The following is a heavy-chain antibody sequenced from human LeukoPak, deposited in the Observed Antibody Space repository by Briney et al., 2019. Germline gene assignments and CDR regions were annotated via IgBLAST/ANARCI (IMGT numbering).Heavy chain of an antibody. CDR3: ATIAAAELINYFDY. CDR1: GYSISSGYY. CDR2: IYHSGST. D-gene: IGHD6-13*01. V-gene: IGHV4-38-2*01. J-gene: IGHJ4*02. Sequence: SETLSLTCAVSGYSISSGYYWGWIRQPPGKGLEWIGSIYHSGSTYYNLSLKSRVTISVDTSKNQFSLKLSSVTAADTAVYYCATIAAAELINYFDYWGQGTLVTVSS.